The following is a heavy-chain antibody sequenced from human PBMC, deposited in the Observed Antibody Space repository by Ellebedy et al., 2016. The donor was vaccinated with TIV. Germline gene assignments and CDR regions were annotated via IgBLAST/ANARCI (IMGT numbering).Heavy chain of an antibody. Sequence: GGSLRLSCAASGFTFSNYWMSWVRRAPGKGLEWVANIKQDGNEKYYVDSVEGRFAISRDNAKNSMYLQMNSLRDEDTAVYYCARDQWLGRAYYFDYWGQGTLLTVSS. CDR2: IKQDGNEK. CDR1: GFTFSNYW. D-gene: IGHD6-19*01. V-gene: IGHV3-7*01. J-gene: IGHJ4*02. CDR3: ARDQWLGRAYYFDY.